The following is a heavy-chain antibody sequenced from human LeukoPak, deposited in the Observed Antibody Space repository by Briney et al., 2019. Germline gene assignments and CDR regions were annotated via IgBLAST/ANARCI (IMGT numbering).Heavy chain of an antibody. Sequence: PSETLSLTCTVSGVSISSYYWSWIRQPPGKALEWIGYIYYSGSTNYNPSLKGRVTISVDTSKNQFSLKLSSVTAADTAVSYCGRNTVAELLDYYYYYGMDVWGQGATVTVSS. J-gene: IGHJ6*02. CDR2: IYYSGST. CDR1: GVSISSYY. CDR3: GRNTVAELLDYYYYYGMDV. V-gene: IGHV4-59*08. D-gene: IGHD4-23*01.